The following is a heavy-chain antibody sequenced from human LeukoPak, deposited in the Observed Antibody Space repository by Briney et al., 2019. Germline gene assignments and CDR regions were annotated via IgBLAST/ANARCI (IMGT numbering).Heavy chain of an antibody. D-gene: IGHD2-2*01. V-gene: IGHV1-18*01. CDR2: ISAYNGNT. Sequence: ASVKVSCKASGYTFTSYGISWVRQAPGQGLEWMGWISAYNGNTNYAQKLRGRVTMTTDTSTSTAYMELRSLRSDDTAVYYCARVAPRYCSSTSCLNFDYWGQGTLVTVSS. CDR1: GYTFTSYG. CDR3: ARVAPRYCSSTSCLNFDY. J-gene: IGHJ4*02.